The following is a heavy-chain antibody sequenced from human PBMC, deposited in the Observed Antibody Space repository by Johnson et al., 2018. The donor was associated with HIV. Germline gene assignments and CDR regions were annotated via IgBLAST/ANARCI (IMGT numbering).Heavy chain of an antibody. CDR2: IHNDSRRT. J-gene: IGHJ3*02. V-gene: IGHV3-20*04. D-gene: IGHD6-13*01. CDR3: ARDGAQQLARDAFDI. Sequence: MQLVESGGGVVRPGGSLRLSCAASGFTFDDYGMSWVRQAPGKGLEWVSHIHNDSRRTDYADSVKGRFTISRDNSKHTLYLQINSLRAEDTAVYYCARDGAQQLARDAFDIWGQGTMVTVSS. CDR1: GFTFDDYG.